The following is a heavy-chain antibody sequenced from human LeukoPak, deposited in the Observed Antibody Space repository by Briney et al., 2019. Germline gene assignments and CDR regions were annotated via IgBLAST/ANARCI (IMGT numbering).Heavy chain of an antibody. CDR3: ARPGPSGSYYEADAFDI. CDR1: GGSFSGYY. V-gene: IGHV4-39*01. J-gene: IGHJ3*02. Sequence: SETLSLTCAVYGGSFSGYYWGWIRQPPGKGLEWIGSIYYSGSTYYNPSLKSRVTISVDTSKNQFSLKLSSVTAADTAVYYCARPGPSGSYYEADAFDIWGQGTMVTVSS. D-gene: IGHD1-26*01. CDR2: IYYSGST.